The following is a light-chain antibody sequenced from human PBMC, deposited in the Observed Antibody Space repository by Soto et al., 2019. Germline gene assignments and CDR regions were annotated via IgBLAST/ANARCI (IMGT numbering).Light chain of an antibody. Sequence: QLVLTQSPSASASLGASVKLTCTLSSRHSSYAIAWHQQQPEKGPRYLMKLNSDGRHTKGDGIPDRFSGSSSGTERYLTISSLQSEDEADYYCQTWGTGILVFGGGTKRPS. J-gene: IGLJ2*01. CDR2: LNSDGRH. V-gene: IGLV4-69*01. CDR1: SRHSSYA. CDR3: QTWGTGILV.